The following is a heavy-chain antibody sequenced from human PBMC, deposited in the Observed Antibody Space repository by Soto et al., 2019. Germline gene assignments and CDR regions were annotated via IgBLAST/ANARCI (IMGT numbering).Heavy chain of an antibody. CDR1: GYTFTSYY. Sequence: SVKVSCKASGYTFTSYYMHWVRQAPGQGLEWMGGIIPIFGTANYAQKFQGRVTITADESTSTAYMELSSLRSEDTAVYYCASSPGITIFGVVISPYYYYGMDVWGQGTTVTVSS. CDR2: IIPIFGTA. V-gene: IGHV1-69*13. J-gene: IGHJ6*02. CDR3: ASSPGITIFGVVISPYYYYGMDV. D-gene: IGHD3-3*01.